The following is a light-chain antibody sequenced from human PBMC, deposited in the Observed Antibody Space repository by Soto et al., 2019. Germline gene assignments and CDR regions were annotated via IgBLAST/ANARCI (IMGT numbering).Light chain of an antibody. Sequence: EIVLTQSPGTLSLSPGERATLSCRASQSVSSSYLAWYQQKPGQAPRLLIYGASSRATGIPDRFRGSGSGTDFTLTISSLEPEDFAVYYCQQYGSSPRTFGQGTNVDIK. CDR3: QQYGSSPRT. J-gene: IGKJ1*01. V-gene: IGKV3-20*01. CDR2: GAS. CDR1: QSVSSSY.